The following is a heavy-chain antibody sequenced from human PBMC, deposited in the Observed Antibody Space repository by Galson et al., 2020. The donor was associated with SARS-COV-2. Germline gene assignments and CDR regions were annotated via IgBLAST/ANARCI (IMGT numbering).Heavy chain of an antibody. V-gene: IGHV4-59*01. CDR3: ARAPSLRITIFGVVGWFDP. CDR1: GGSISSYY. J-gene: IGHJ5*02. CDR2: IYYSGST. D-gene: IGHD3-3*01. Sequence: SETLSLTCTVSGGSISSYYWSRIRQPPGKGLEWIGYIYYSGSTNYNPSLKSRVTISVDTSKNQFSLKLSSVTAADTAVYYCARAPSLRITIFGVVGWFDPWGQGTLVTVSS.